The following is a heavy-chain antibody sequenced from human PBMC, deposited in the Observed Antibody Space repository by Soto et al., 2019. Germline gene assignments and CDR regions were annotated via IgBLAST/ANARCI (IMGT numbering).Heavy chain of an antibody. J-gene: IGHJ6*03. CDR1: GFTFSTYW. CDR2: IKQDGSEK. Sequence: GGSLRLSCAASGFTFSTYWMSWVRQAPGKGLEWVANIKQDGSEKYYVDSVKGRFTISRDNAKNSLYLQMNSLRAEDTAVYYCARGSDYYYYYYMDVWGKGTTVTVSS. CDR3: ARGSDYYYYYYMDV. V-gene: IGHV3-7*01.